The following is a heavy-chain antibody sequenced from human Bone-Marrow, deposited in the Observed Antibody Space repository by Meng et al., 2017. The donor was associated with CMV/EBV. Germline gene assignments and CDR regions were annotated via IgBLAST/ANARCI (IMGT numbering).Heavy chain of an antibody. Sequence: SETLSLTCAVYGGSFSGYYWSWIRQPPGKGLEWIGEINHSGSTNYNPSLKSRVTISVDTSKNQFSLKLSSVTAADTAVYYCARGRVAVAGIAPNFDYWGQGTLVPVSS. V-gene: IGHV4-34*01. CDR1: GGSFSGYY. CDR3: ARGRVAVAGIAPNFDY. CDR2: INHSGST. J-gene: IGHJ4*02. D-gene: IGHD6-19*01.